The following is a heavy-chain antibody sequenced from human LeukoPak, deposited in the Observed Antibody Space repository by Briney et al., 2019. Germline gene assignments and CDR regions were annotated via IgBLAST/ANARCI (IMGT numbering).Heavy chain of an antibody. CDR3: AKSCSGGSCYPDY. CDR2: IRDDGTNK. J-gene: IGHJ4*02. Sequence: GGSLRLSCAASGFTFSSYGLHWVRQVPGKGLEWVAFIRDDGTNKNFADSVKGRFTISRDNSKNTLYLQMNSLRPEDTAVYYCAKSCSGGSCYPDYWGQGTLVTVSS. CDR1: GFTFSSYG. D-gene: IGHD2-15*01. V-gene: IGHV3-30*02.